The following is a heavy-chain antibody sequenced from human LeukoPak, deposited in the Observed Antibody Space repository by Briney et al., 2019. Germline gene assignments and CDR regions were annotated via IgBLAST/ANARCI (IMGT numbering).Heavy chain of an antibody. J-gene: IGHJ6*03. D-gene: IGHD2-15*01. CDR2: IYYSGST. Sequence: PSETLSLTCTVPGGSISSYYWSWIRQPPGKGLEWIGYIYYSGSTNYNPSLKSRVTISVDTSKNQFSLKLSSVTAADTAVYYCARGGGYCSGGSCYDYYYYYYMDVWGKGTTVTVSS. V-gene: IGHV4-59*01. CDR1: GGSISSYY. CDR3: ARGGGYCSGGSCYDYYYYYYMDV.